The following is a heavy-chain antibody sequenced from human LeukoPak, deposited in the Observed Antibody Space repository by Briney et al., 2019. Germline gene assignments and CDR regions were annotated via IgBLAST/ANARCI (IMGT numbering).Heavy chain of an antibody. CDR2: INPSGDST. V-gene: IGHV1-46*01. CDR1: GYTFTSYS. CDR3: ARDGGPRSDFDY. J-gene: IGHJ4*01. D-gene: IGHD1-26*01. Sequence: ASVKVSCKASGYTFTSYSIHWVRQAPGQGLEWMGIINPSGDSTTYAQTFQGRITMTRDTSTSTVYMGLSSLRSEDTAVYYCARDGGPRSDFDYWGHGTLVTVSS.